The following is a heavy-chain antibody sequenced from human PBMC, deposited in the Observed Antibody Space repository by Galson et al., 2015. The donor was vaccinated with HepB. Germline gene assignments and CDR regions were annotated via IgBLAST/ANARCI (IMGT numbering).Heavy chain of an antibody. D-gene: IGHD3-22*01. J-gene: IGHJ4*02. V-gene: IGHV1-18*01. CDR3: ARDVPYHYVSSGYYSGTLFDY. CDR2: ISAYNGNT. Sequence: SVKVSCKASGYTFSNYGVTWVRQAPGQGLEWMCWISAYNGNTNYAQSFQGRVTMTTDTSTSTAYMELRSLKSDDTAVYYCARDVPYHYVSSGYYSGTLFDYWGQGALVTVSS. CDR1: GYTFSNYG.